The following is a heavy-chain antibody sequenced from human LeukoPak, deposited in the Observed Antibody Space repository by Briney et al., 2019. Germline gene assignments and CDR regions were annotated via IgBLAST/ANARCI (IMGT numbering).Heavy chain of an antibody. CDR2: IHHRGIT. CDR3: ARESYGFFDY. Sequence: PSETLSLTCTVSGGSISGYYWSWIRQPPGKALEWIGYIHHRGITNYNPSLKSRVTISVDTSKNQFSLKVNSLTAADTAVYHCARESYGFFDYWGRGALVSVSS. D-gene: IGHD3-16*01. CDR1: GGSISGYY. V-gene: IGHV4-59*01. J-gene: IGHJ4*02.